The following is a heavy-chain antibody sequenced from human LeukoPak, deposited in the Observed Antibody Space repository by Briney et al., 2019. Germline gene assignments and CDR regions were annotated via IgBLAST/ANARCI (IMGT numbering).Heavy chain of an antibody. CDR1: GFTFSSYG. V-gene: IGHV3-30*03. J-gene: IGHJ4*02. D-gene: IGHD6-13*01. Sequence: PGRSLRLSCAASGFTFSSYGMHWVRQAPGKGLEWVAVISYDGSNKYYADSVKGRFTISRDNSKNTLYLQMNSLRAEDTAVYYCARGQSSSWSTKYYFDYWGQGTLVTVSS. CDR3: ARGQSSSWSTKYYFDY. CDR2: ISYDGSNK.